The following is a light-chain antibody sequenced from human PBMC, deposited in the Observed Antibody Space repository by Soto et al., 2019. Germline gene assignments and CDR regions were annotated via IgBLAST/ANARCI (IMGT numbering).Light chain of an antibody. CDR1: QTISTY. CDR3: QQSDSTPYT. CDR2: DAS. Sequence: DIQMTQSPSSLSASVGDRVTITCRASQTISTYLNWYQQKPGKAPRLLIYDASSLLSGVPSRFSGSGYGKDFTLTIASLQPEDFSTYYCQQSDSTPYTFGQGTKVEI. J-gene: IGKJ2*01. V-gene: IGKV1-39*01.